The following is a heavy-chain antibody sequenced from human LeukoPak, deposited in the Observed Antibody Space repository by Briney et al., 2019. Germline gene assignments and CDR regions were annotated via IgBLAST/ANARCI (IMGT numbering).Heavy chain of an antibody. CDR2: IKHDGSEK. J-gene: IGHJ1*01. D-gene: IGHD3-22*01. V-gene: IGHV3-7*01. CDR3: ATYSSLNAREFQH. Sequence: GGSLRLSCEASGFSFSNYWMCWVRQAPGKGLEWVANIKHDGSEKYYVDSVKGRFTISRDNGKNSLYVQMNSLSLEDTAVYYCATYSSLNAREFQHWGQGTLVIVSS. CDR1: GFSFSNYW.